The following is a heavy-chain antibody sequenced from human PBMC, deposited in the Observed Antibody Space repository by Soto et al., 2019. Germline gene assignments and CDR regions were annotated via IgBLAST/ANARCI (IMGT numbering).Heavy chain of an antibody. D-gene: IGHD2-15*01. CDR2: IYYSGRT. Sequence: QVQLQESGPRLVKPSETLSLTCTVSGDSISSYYWTWIRQPPGKGLEYIGYIYYSGRTYYNPSLKSRVTISVDTAKNKYSLKLSSVTAADTAVYYCERGHLGITTTGTWYDFDYWGQGTLVTVSS. V-gene: IGHV4-59*01. J-gene: IGHJ4*02. CDR3: ERGHLGITTTGTWYDFDY. CDR1: GDSISSYY.